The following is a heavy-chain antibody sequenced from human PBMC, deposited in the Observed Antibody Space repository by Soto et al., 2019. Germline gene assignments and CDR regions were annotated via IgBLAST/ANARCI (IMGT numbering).Heavy chain of an antibody. V-gene: IGHV4-61*01. D-gene: IGHD3-16*01. CDR1: GDSVSSINCY. Sequence: SETLSLTCTVSGDSVSSINCYWSWIRLPPGKGLEWIGYLYYSGITNYNPSLKRRVTISADTSKNQFSLKLSSVTAAGTAVYYCARLDLTYYSAYWGQGTLVTVSS. J-gene: IGHJ4*02. CDR3: ARLDLTYYSAY. CDR2: LYYSGIT.